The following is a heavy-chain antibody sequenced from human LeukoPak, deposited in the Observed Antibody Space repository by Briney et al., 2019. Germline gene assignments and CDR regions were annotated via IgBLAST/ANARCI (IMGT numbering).Heavy chain of an antibody. Sequence: GGSLRLSCAASGFTFNNAWMSWVRQAPGKGLEWISRIKSKTYGGTTEYAAPVKGRFTISRDDSESTLFLQMDSLTTEDTAGYYFTRDPFAWGQGTLVTVSS. J-gene: IGHJ5*02. CDR2: IKSKTYGGTT. CDR3: TRDPFA. V-gene: IGHV3-15*01. CDR1: GFTFNNAW.